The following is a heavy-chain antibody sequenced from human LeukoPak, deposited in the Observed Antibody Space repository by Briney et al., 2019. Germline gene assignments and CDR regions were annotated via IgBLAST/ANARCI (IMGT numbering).Heavy chain of an antibody. D-gene: IGHD3-16*01. V-gene: IGHV3-23*01. CDR3: AKGKGDTGGSFDY. J-gene: IGHJ4*02. CDR2: ISGSGGST. CDR1: GFRFSSYA. Sequence: GGSLRLSCAASGFRFSSYAMSWVHQAPGKGLEWVSGISGSGGSTYYADSVKGRITISRDNSKNTLYLQMNSLRAEDTAVYYCAKGKGDTGGSFDYWGQGTLVTVSS.